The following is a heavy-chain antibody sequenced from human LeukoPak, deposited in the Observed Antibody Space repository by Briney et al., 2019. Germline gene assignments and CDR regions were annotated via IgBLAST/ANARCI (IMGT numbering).Heavy chain of an antibody. Sequence: GVSLRLSCAVSAFTFSSYGMHWVRQAPGKGLEWVAVIWYDGSNKYYADSVKGRFTISRDNSKNTLYLQMNSLRTEDTAVYYCARDQAYFDYWGQGTLVTVSS. J-gene: IGHJ4*02. CDR1: AFTFSSYG. CDR3: ARDQAYFDY. V-gene: IGHV3-33*01. CDR2: IWYDGSNK.